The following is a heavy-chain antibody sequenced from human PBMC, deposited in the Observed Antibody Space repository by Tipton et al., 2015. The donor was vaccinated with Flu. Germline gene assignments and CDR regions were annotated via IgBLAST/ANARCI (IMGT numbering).Heavy chain of an antibody. V-gene: IGHV4-59*10. CDR1: GGSFSGYY. CDR3: ARGPHYYDSSNSGYMDV. CDR2: IYTSGST. Sequence: TLSLTCAVYGGSFSGYYWSWIRQPAGKGLEWIGRIYTSGSTNYNPSLKSRVTMSVDTSKNQFSLKLSSVTAADTAVYYCARGPHYYDSSNSGYMDVWGKGTTVTVSS. J-gene: IGHJ6*03. D-gene: IGHD3-22*01.